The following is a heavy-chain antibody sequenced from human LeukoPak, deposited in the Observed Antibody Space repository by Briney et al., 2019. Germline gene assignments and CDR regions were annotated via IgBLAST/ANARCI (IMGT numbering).Heavy chain of an antibody. Sequence: GGSLRLSCTASGFTFSTFGMNWVRQAPGKGLEWGSSISGSSSSIYYAGSVKGRFTISRDNAKNSLYLQMNSLRAEDTAVYYCARGGYSCDYWGQGTLVTVPS. D-gene: IGHD5-18*01. CDR2: ISGSSSSI. V-gene: IGHV3-21*06. CDR3: ARGGYSCDY. J-gene: IGHJ4*02. CDR1: GFTFSTFG.